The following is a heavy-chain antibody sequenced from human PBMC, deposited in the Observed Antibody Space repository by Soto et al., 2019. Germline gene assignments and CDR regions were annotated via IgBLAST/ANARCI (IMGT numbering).Heavy chain of an antibody. CDR2: IYPGDSDT. D-gene: IGHD6-19*01. Sequence: GESLKISCKGSGYSFTSYWIGWVRQMPGKGLEWMGIIYPGDSDTRYSPSFQGQVTISADKSISTAYLQWSSLRSEDTAVYYCAQTLGLAVAGPGRFDLWGRGTLVTVSS. J-gene: IGHJ2*01. CDR3: AQTLGLAVAGPGRFDL. CDR1: GYSFTSYW. V-gene: IGHV5-51*01.